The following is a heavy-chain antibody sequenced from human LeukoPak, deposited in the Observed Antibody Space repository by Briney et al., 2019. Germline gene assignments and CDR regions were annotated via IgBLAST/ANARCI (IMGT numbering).Heavy chain of an antibody. CDR3: ARVTYDYVWGSYRGREFDY. J-gene: IGHJ4*02. CDR1: GGTFSSYA. CDR2: IIPIFGTA. V-gene: IGHV1-69*13. D-gene: IGHD3-16*02. Sequence: SVKVSCKASGGTFSSYAISWVRQAPGQGLEWMGGIIPIFGTANYAQKFQGRVTITADESTSTAYMELNSLRSEDTAVYYCARVTYDYVWGSYRGREFDYWGQGTLVTVSS.